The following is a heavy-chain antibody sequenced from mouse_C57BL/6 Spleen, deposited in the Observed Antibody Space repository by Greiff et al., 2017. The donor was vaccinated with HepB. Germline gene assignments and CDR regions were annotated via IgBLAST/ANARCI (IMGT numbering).Heavy chain of an antibody. CDR2: IYWDDDK. D-gene: IGHD2-4*01. CDR3: ARINDYYFDY. V-gene: IGHV8-12*01. J-gene: IGHJ2*01. Sequence: QVTLKVSGPGILQSSQTLSLTCSFSGFSLSTSGMGVSWIRQPSGKVLKWLAHIYWDDDKRYNPSLKCRLTISKATSRNQVFLKITSVDTADTATNYCARINDYYFDYWGQGTTLTVSS. CDR1: GFSLSTSGMG.